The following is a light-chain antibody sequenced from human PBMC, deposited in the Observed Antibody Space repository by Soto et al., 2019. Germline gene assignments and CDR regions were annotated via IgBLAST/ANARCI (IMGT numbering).Light chain of an antibody. J-gene: IGKJ5*01. CDR3: QQYNYWPPIT. CDR2: GAS. V-gene: IGKV3-20*01. CDR1: QSVSSSY. Sequence: IVMTQSPATLSVSPGERATLSCRASQSVSSSYLAWYQQKPGQAPRLLIYGASRRATGIPDRFSGSGSGTDFTLTISRLEPEDFAVYYCQQYNYWPPITFGQGTRLEI.